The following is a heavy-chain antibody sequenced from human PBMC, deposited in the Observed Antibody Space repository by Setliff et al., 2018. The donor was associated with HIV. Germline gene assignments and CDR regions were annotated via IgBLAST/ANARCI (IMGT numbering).Heavy chain of an antibody. CDR1: GFTFDDYA. J-gene: IGHJ6*03. V-gene: IGHV3-74*03. CDR3: HCFMAG. Sequence: GGSLRLSCAASGFTFDDYAMHWVRQAPGKGLVWVSTINSDGSTTTYVDSVKGRFTISRDNAKNTLYLQMNSLRGEDTAVYYCHCFMAGWGKGTTVTVSS. CDR2: INSDGSTT.